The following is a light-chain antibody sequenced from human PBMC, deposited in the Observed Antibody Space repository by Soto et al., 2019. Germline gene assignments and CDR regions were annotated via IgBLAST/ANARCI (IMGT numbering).Light chain of an antibody. CDR1: SSDVGGYKF. V-gene: IGLV2-14*03. CDR2: DVS. CDR3: SSYTSSSTVV. Sequence: QSALTQPASVSGSPGQSITISCTGTSSDVGGYKFVSWYQQHPGKAPKLIIFDVSDRHSGVSDRFSGSKSGNTASLTISGLQAEDEADYYCSSYTSSSTVVFGGGTKLTVL. J-gene: IGLJ2*01.